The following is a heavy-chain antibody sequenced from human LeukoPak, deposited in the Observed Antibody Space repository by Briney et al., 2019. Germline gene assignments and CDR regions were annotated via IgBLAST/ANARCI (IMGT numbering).Heavy chain of an antibody. CDR2: ISSSSSTI. CDR1: GFTFSSYR. V-gene: IGHV3-48*01. J-gene: IGHJ6*02. D-gene: IGHD3-9*01. CDR3: ASPVGLRYFDWSPYGMDV. Sequence: GGSLRLSCAASGFTFSSYRMNWVRQAPGKGLEWVSYISSSSSTIYYADSVKGRFTISRDNAKNSLYLQMNSLRAEDTAVYYCASPVGLRYFDWSPYGMDVWGQGTTVTVSS.